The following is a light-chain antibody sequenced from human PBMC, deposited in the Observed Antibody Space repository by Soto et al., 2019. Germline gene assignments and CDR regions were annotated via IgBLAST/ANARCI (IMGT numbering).Light chain of an antibody. V-gene: IGKV1-8*01. J-gene: IGKJ1*01. CDR1: QGISSY. Sequence: IQMTQSPSAMSASVGDRVTITCRASQGISSYLAWYQQKPGKAPKLLIYAASTLQSGVPSRISGSGSGTDFTRTISYLQSEDFATYYCQQYYTYPRTFGQGTKVDIK. CDR3: QQYYTYPRT. CDR2: AAS.